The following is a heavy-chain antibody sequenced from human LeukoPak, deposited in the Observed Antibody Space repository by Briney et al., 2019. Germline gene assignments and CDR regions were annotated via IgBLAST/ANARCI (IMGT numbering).Heavy chain of an antibody. Sequence: SETLSLTCTVSGGSISTYYWSWIRQSPGEGLEWIGYIYYTGSTNYNPSLKSQVTISVDTSKNQFSLKLSSVTAADTAVYYCARSRSSGGPAYHHWGQGTLVTVSS. CDR2: IYYTGST. V-gene: IGHV4-59*01. J-gene: IGHJ5*02. CDR1: GGSISTYY. D-gene: IGHD6-19*01. CDR3: ARSRSSGGPAYHH.